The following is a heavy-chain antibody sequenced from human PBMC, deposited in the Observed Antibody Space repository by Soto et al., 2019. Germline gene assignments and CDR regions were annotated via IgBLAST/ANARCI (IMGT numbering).Heavy chain of an antibody. D-gene: IGHD6-19*01. CDR1: GFTFSSYA. V-gene: IGHV3-23*01. J-gene: IGHJ4*02. Sequence: ESGGGLVQPGGSLRLSCAASGFTFSSYAMSWVRQAPGKGLEWVSGIGGSGAGTNYADSVKGRFTIYRDNSKNTPYLQMSSLRAEDTAVYYCARGGGIAVAGTHLDYWGQGTLVTVSS. CDR2: IGGSGAGT. CDR3: ARGGGIAVAGTHLDY.